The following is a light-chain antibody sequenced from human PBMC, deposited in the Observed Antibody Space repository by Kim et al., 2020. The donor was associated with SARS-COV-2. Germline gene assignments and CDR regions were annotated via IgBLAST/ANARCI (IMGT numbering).Light chain of an antibody. Sequence: ELTQPPSASGTPGQRVTISCSGSSSNIGSNYVYWYQQLPGTAPKLLIYRNNQRPSGVPDRFSGSKSGTSASLAISGLRSEDEADYYCAAWDYSLSGWVFGGGTQLTVL. V-gene: IGLV1-47*01. CDR3: AAWDYSLSGWV. J-gene: IGLJ3*02. CDR1: SSNIGSNY. CDR2: RNN.